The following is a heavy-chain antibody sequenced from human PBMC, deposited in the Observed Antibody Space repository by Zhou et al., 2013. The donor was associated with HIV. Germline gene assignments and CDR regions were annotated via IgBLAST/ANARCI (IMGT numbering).Heavy chain of an antibody. CDR2: ISPMFGIS. CDR3: ASQHITIFTVLSGSAFDI. J-gene: IGHJ3*02. Sequence: QVQLVQSGAEVKEPGSSVKVSCQASGGTFSSDAISWVRQAPGQGLEWMGRISPMFGISNYAQKFQGRLNIYADRSTSTAYMELSGLRSEDTAVYFCASQHITIFTVLSGSAFDIWGQGTMVTVSS. V-gene: IGHV1-69*04. CDR1: GGTFSSDA. D-gene: IGHD3-3*01.